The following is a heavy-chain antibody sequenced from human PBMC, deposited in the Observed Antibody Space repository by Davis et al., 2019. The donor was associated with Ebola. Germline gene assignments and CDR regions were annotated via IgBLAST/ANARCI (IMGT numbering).Heavy chain of an antibody. Sequence: MPSETLSLTCTVSGGSISSSSYYWGWIRQPPGKGLEWIGSIYYSGSTNYNPSLKSRVTISVDTSKNQFSLKLSSVTAADTAVYYCARDRGCTGGVCYTFDYWGQGTTVTVSS. CDR3: ARDRGCTGGVCYTFDY. V-gene: IGHV4-39*07. CDR1: GGSISSSSYY. D-gene: IGHD2-8*02. J-gene: IGHJ4*03. CDR2: IYYSGST.